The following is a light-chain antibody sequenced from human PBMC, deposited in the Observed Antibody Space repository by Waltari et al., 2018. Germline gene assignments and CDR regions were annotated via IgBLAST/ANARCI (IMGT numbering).Light chain of an antibody. CDR1: HNIGDY. J-gene: IGKJ4*01. V-gene: IGKV3-11*01. Sequence: VLTHSPATLSLSPGDRATRSCRASHNIGDYLAWYQQKPGQAPRLLISAASNRATGVPARFSGSESGTDFTLTISSLEPEDFAVYYCQNRRDWPLLTFGGGTKVEIK. CDR3: QNRRDWPLLT. CDR2: AAS.